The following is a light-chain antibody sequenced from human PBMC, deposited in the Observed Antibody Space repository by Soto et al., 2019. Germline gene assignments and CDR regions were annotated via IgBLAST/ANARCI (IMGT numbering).Light chain of an antibody. CDR3: RQFGVSPRLS. Sequence: EVVLTQSPGTLSLSPGEIATLSCRASQNVRNNYLSWYQHKPGHAPRLLIYVASSRATGVPDRYSGGGSGTDFTLTSTRLDPEESAVYYFRQFGVSPRLSFGGGTKVEI. V-gene: IGKV3-20*01. J-gene: IGKJ4*01. CDR1: QNVRNNY. CDR2: VAS.